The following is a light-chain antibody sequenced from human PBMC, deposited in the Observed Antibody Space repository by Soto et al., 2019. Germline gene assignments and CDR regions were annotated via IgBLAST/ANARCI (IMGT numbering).Light chain of an antibody. J-gene: IGLJ3*02. CDR1: SSDVGSYNY. Sequence: QSALTQPPSASGSPGQSVTISCTGTSSDVGSYNYVSWYQQHAGKATKLVIYDVTKPPSGVADRFCGSKSANTASLTVSGLQAEDEADYYCSSFAASTTWVFGGGTKLTVL. V-gene: IGLV2-8*01. CDR3: SSFAASTTWV. CDR2: DVT.